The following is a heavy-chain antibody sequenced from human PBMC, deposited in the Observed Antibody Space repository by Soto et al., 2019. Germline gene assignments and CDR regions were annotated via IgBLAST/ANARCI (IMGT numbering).Heavy chain of an antibody. CDR1: GFTFSSYA. Sequence: EVQLLESGGGLVQPGGSLRLSCAASGFTFSSYAMSWVRQAPGKGLEWVSAISGSGGSTYYADSVKGRFTISRDNSKNTLYLQMNSLRAEDTAVYYCAKDGENYDFWSGALDNWFDPWGQGTLVTVSS. CDR3: AKDGENYDFWSGALDNWFDP. D-gene: IGHD3-3*01. CDR2: ISGSGGST. V-gene: IGHV3-23*01. J-gene: IGHJ5*02.